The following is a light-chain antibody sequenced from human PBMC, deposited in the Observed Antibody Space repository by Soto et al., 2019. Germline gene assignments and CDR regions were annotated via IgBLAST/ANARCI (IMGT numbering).Light chain of an antibody. Sequence: QSVLTQPPAASGTLGQRVIISCSGSSSNIGSSTINWYQQLPGTAPKLLFYTNNQPPSGVPDRFSGSKSGPSAPLAISGLQSEDEADYYCAAWDDSLNGRIFGTGTKVTVL. V-gene: IGLV1-44*01. CDR3: AAWDDSLNGRI. CDR2: TNN. J-gene: IGLJ1*01. CDR1: SSNIGSST.